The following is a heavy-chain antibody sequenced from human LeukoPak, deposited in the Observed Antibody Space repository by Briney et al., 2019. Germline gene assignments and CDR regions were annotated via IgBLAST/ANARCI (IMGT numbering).Heavy chain of an antibody. D-gene: IGHD5-24*01. CDR3: AKDDGAESPGDY. CDR1: GFTFSKYG. V-gene: IGHV3-30*02. Sequence: PGGSLRLSCAASGFTFSKYGMHWVRQAPGKGPEWVAFMRYYGTEKYYADAVKGRFTISRDNSENTLYLQMNSLRPEDTALYYCAKDDGAESPGDYWGQGALVTVSS. J-gene: IGHJ4*02. CDR2: MRYYGTEK.